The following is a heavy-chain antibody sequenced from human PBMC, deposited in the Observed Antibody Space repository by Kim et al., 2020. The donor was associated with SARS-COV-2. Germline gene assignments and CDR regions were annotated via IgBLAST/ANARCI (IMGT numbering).Heavy chain of an antibody. CDR1: GFTFSSYA. J-gene: IGHJ6*02. CDR3: ARGISVFGLRFDYYYGMDV. CDR2: ISYDGSNK. V-gene: IGHV3-30*04. D-gene: IGHD4-17*01. Sequence: GGSLRHSCAASGFTFSSYAMHWVRQAPGKGLEWVAVISYDGSNKYYADSVKGRFTISRDNSKNTLYLQMNSLRAEDTAVYYCARGISVFGLRFDYYYGMDVWGQGTTVTVSS.